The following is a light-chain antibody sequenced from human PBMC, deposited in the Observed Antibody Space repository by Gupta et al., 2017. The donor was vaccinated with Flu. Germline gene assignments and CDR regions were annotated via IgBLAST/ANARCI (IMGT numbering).Light chain of an antibody. CDR3: QQNYKWPPYT. CDR2: GAS. J-gene: IGKJ2*01. V-gene: IGKV3-15*01. Sequence: IEMTQSPATLSVSPGERATLSCRASHSVNTNLAWYQQKFGQAPRLLIYGASIRATGVPARFSGSGYGTEFTLTISSRQSEDFAIYYCQQNYKWPPYTFGQGTRLEI. CDR1: HSVNTN.